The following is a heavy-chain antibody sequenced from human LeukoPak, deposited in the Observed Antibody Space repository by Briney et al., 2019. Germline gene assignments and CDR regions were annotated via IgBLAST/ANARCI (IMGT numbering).Heavy chain of an antibody. V-gene: IGHV4-34*01. D-gene: IGHD3-9*01. CDR2: INHSGST. CDR3: ARGALLRYFDWLLPDNWFDP. CDR1: GGSFSGYY. Sequence: SETLSLTCAVYGGSFSGYYWSWIRQPPGKGLEWIGEINHSGSTNYNPPLKSRVTISVDTSKNQFSLKLSSVTAADTAVYHCARGALLRYFDWLLPDNWFDPWGQGTLVTVSS. J-gene: IGHJ5*02.